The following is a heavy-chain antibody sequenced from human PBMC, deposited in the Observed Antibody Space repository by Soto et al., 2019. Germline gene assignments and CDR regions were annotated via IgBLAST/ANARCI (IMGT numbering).Heavy chain of an antibody. D-gene: IGHD2-15*01. CDR1: GDNFTSYA. CDR2: INAGNGNT. Sequence: ASVKVSCKASGDNFTSYAMHWVRQAPGQRLEWMGWINAGNGNTKYSQKFQGRVTITRDTSASTAYMELSSLRSEDTAVYYCARGRRYCSGGSCYPAAFDIWGQGSMVTVSS. V-gene: IGHV1-3*01. J-gene: IGHJ3*02. CDR3: ARGRRYCSGGSCYPAAFDI.